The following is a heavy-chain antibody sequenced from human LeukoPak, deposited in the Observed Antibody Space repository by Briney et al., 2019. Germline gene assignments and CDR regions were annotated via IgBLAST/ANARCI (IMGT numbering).Heavy chain of an antibody. CDR3: XXXXVTSCRGAFCYPFDY. CDR2: MSSSADGR. D-gene: IGHD2-15*01. Sequence: GGSLRLSYATSGFSFSSYAMSWVRQGPGKGREWVSAMSSSADGRYYAASVRGRFTISRDTSRSTLYRQMNSLRAEDAAVYYXXXXXVTSCRGAFCYPFDYWGQGTLVTVSS. J-gene: IGHJ4*02. V-gene: IGHV3-23*01. CDR1: GFSFSSYA.